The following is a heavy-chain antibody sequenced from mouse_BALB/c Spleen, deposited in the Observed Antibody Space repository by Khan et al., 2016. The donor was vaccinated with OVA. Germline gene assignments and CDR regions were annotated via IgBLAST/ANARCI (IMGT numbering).Heavy chain of an antibody. CDR1: GYSITSGYA. CDR2: ISYSGGT. CDR3: ARGNYYGYYFDY. D-gene: IGHD1-1*01. J-gene: IGHJ2*01. Sequence: EVQLQESGPGLVKPSQSLSLTCTVTGYSITSGYAWNWIRQFPGNKLEWMGYISYSGGTSYNPSLKSRISITRDTSKNQFFLKLNSVTTEDTAIDYCARGNYYGYYFDYWGQGTPLTVSS. V-gene: IGHV3-2*02.